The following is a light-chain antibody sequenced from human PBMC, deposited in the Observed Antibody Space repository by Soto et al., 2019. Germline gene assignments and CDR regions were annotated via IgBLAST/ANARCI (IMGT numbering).Light chain of an antibody. CDR2: DAS. V-gene: IGKV1-5*01. J-gene: IGKJ1*01. CDR1: QSISSW. Sequence: DIQMTQSPSTLSASVGDRVTITCRASQSISSWLAWYQQKPGKAPKLLIYDASSLESGVPSRFSGSGSGTEFTLTINSLQPDDFASYYCQQYNSCSPTFGQGTKVEIK. CDR3: QQYNSCSPT.